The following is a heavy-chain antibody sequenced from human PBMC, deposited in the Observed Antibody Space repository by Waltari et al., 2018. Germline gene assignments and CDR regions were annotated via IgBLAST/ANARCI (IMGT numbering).Heavy chain of an antibody. D-gene: IGHD3-10*01. J-gene: IGHJ6*03. V-gene: IGHV4-39*01. Sequence: QLQLQESGPGLVKPSATLSLTCTVSGGSISSSSYYWGWIRQPPGKGLEWIGSIYYSGSTYYNPSLKSRVTISVDTSKNQFSLKLSSVTAADTAVYYCARSRRGGYYYMDVWGKGTTVTVSS. CDR1: GGSISSSSYY. CDR2: IYYSGST. CDR3: ARSRRGGYYYMDV.